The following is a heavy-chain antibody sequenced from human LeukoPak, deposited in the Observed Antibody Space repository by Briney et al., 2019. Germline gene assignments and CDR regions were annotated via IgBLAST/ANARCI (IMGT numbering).Heavy chain of an antibody. CDR2: INPSGGST. J-gene: IGHJ6*02. Sequence: ASVKVSCKASGYTFNNHYMYWVRQAPGQGLEWMGVINPSGGSTSYAQKFQGRVTMTRDTSTRTVYMEVNSLRSEDTAVYYCARINDFWSGPDYNYYGMDVWGQGTTVTVSS. V-gene: IGHV1-46*02. CDR3: ARINDFWSGPDYNYYGMDV. CDR1: GYTFNNHY. D-gene: IGHD3-3*01.